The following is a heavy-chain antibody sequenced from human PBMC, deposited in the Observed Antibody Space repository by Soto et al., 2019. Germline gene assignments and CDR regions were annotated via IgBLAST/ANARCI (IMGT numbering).Heavy chain of an antibody. CDR1: GGSISSYY. V-gene: IGHV4-59*08. J-gene: IGHJ4*02. CDR3: ARAGRFGELSLFDY. D-gene: IGHD3-10*01. Sequence: SETLSLTCTVSGGSISSYYWSWIRQPPGKGLEWIGYIYYSGSTNYNPSLKSRVTISVDTSKNQFSLKLSSVTAADTAVYYCARAGRFGELSLFDYWGQGTLVTVSS. CDR2: IYYSGST.